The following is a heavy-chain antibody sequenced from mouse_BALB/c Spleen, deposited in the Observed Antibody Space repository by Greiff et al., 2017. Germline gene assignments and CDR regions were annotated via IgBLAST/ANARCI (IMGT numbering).Heavy chain of an antibody. Sequence: DVMLVESGGGLVQPGGSLKLSCAASGFTFSSYGMSWVRQTPDKRLELVATIDSNGGSTYYPDSVKGRFTISRDNAKNTLYLQINSLKSEDTAMYYCATGIAYWGQGTLVTVSA. CDR1: GFTFSSYG. CDR2: IDSNGGST. V-gene: IGHV5-6-3*01. CDR3: ATGIAY. D-gene: IGHD4-1*01. J-gene: IGHJ3*01.